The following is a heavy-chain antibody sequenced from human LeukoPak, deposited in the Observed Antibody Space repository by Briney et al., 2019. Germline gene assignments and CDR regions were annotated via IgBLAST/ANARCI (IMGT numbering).Heavy chain of an antibody. CDR1: GFTFSSYG. Sequence: GGSLRLSCAASGFTFSSYGMSWVRQAPGKGLEWVSAISGSGGSTYYADSVKGRFTISRDNSKNTLYLQMNSLRAEDTAVYYCARGSAIYGSFDYWCQGTLVTVSS. D-gene: IGHD3-3*01. CDR3: ARGSAIYGSFDY. V-gene: IGHV3-23*01. J-gene: IGHJ4*02. CDR2: ISGSGGST.